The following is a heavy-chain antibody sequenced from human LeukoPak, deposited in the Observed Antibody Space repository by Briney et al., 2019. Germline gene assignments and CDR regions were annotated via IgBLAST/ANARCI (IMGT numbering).Heavy chain of an antibody. V-gene: IGHV3-74*01. CDR2: INSDGSST. D-gene: IGHD3-22*01. CDR3: ARGWAYYDSSGYYYSADHDY. Sequence: QPGGSLRLSCAASGFTFSSYWMHWVRQAPGKGLVWVSRINSDGSSTSYADSVKGRFTISRDNAKNTLYLQMNSLRAEDTAVYYCARGWAYYDSSGYYYSADHDYWGQGTLVTVSS. CDR1: GFTFSSYW. J-gene: IGHJ4*02.